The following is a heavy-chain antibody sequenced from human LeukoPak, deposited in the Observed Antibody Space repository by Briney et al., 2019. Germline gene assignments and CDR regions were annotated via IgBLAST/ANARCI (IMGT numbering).Heavy chain of an antibody. D-gene: IGHD7-27*01. V-gene: IGHV3-33*08. CDR2: IRYDGSNK. CDR3: ARESGEAFDI. CDR1: GFTFSSYG. Sequence: GRSLRLSCAASGFTFSSYGMHWVRQAPGKGLEWVAFIRYDGSNKYYADSVKGRFTISRDNSKNTLYLQMNSLRAEDTAVYYCARESGEAFDIWGQGTMVTVSS. J-gene: IGHJ3*02.